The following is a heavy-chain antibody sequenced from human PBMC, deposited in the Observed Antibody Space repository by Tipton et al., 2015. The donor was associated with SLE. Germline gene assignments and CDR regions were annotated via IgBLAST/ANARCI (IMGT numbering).Heavy chain of an antibody. V-gene: IGHV4-39*01. CDR3: ARRIGDRFDY. Sequence: TLSLTCTVSGDTIDGNTYFWDWIRQPPGKGLMLIGSISYSGATSYNPSLKSRVTISVDTSKNQFSLSLISVTAADTAVYYCARRIGDRFDYWGQGTLVTVSS. CDR1: GDTIDGNTYF. CDR2: ISYSGAT. J-gene: IGHJ4*02. D-gene: IGHD3-16*01.